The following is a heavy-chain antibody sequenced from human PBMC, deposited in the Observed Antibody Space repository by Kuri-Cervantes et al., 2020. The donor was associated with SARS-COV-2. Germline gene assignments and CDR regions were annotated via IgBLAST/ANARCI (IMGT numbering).Heavy chain of an antibody. V-gene: IGHV3-30*18. CDR2: ISYDGSNK. J-gene: IGHJ4*02. CDR3: AKVYYDSSGYRTLDY. Sequence: GGSRRLSCAASGFTFSRYGMHWVRQAPGKGLEWVAVISYDGSNKYYADSVKGRFTISRDNSKNTLYLQMNSLRAEDTAVYYCAKVYYDSSGYRTLDYWGQGTLVTVSS. CDR1: GFTFSRYG. D-gene: IGHD3-22*01.